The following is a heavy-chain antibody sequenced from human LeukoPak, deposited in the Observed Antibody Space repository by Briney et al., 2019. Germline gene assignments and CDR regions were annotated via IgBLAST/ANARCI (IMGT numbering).Heavy chain of an antibody. Sequence: GGSLRLSCAASGFTFSIYEMNWVRQAPGKGLEWVAFIWYDGSDNYYAESVKGRFTISRDNSKNTLYLQMNSLRAEDTAAYYCARDFAAYGSGIFQHWGQGTLVTVSS. V-gene: IGHV3-33*08. J-gene: IGHJ1*01. D-gene: IGHD6-19*01. CDR1: GFTFSIYE. CDR3: ARDFAAYGSGIFQH. CDR2: IWYDGSDN.